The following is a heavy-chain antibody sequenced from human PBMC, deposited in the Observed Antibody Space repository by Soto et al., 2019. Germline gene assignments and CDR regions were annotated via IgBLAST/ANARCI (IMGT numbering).Heavy chain of an antibody. Sequence: SETLSLTCTVSGGSISSYYWSWIRQPPGKGLEWIGYIYYSGSTNYNPSLKSRVTISVDTSKNQFSLKLSSVTAADTAVYYCARSQRGYSGYDLYYWGQGTLVTVS. J-gene: IGHJ4*02. CDR2: IYYSGST. D-gene: IGHD5-12*01. CDR3: ARSQRGYSGYDLYY. CDR1: GGSISSYY. V-gene: IGHV4-59*01.